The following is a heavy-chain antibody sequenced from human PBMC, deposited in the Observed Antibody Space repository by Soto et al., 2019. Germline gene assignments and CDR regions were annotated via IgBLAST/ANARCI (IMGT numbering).Heavy chain of an antibody. J-gene: IGHJ6*02. D-gene: IGHD3-10*01. V-gene: IGHV4-34*01. Sequence: PSETLSLTCAVYGGSFSGYYWCGIRQPPRRGGEGIGESNHRGSTNYNPSHKSRVTISVATSKNQFSLKQSSVTAAYTALYYCARGSVSVWFGELSYYYYCIDVLGQGTMVTVSS. CDR1: GGSFSGYY. CDR3: ARGSVSVWFGELSYYYYCIDV. CDR2: SNHRGST.